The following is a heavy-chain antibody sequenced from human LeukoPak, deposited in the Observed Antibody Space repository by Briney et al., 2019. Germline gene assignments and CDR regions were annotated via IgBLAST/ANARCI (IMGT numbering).Heavy chain of an antibody. CDR1: GGSFSGYY. J-gene: IGHJ4*02. V-gene: IGHV4-34*01. D-gene: IGHD6-13*01. Sequence: SETLSLTCAVYGGSFSGYYWSWIRQPPGKGLEWIGEINHVGSANYNPSLKSRVTISVDTSKNQFSLKLSSVTAADTAVYYCARLISSSWYHEVLLGRDYWGQGTLVTVSS. CDR2: INHVGSA. CDR3: ARLISSSWYHEVLLGRDY.